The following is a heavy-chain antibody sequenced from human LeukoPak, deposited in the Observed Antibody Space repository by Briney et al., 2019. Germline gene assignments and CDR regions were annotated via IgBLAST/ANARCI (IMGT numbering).Heavy chain of an antibody. CDR3: AREKYYGSGSYFY. CDR2: IYYSGST. D-gene: IGHD3-10*01. CDR1: GGSISSSSYY. J-gene: IGHJ4*02. Sequence: SETLSLTCSVSGGSISSSSYYWAWIRQPPEKGLEWIGSIYYSGSTYYNPSLKSRVTISVDTSKNQFSLKLSSVTAADTAVYYCAREKYYGSGSYFYWGQGTLVTVSS. V-gene: IGHV4-39*07.